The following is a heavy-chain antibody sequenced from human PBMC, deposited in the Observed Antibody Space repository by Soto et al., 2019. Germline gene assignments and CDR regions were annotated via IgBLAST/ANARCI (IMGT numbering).Heavy chain of an antibody. CDR1: GFPFSSYA. Sequence: EVQLLESGGGFVQPGGSLGLSCAASGFPFSSYAMTWVRQAPGKGLVWVSLISGSGGSTYYADSVKGRFTISRDNSRDTLYLQMKSLRAEDTAVYYCAKVHGSGSYNIFPDYWGQGTLVTVSS. D-gene: IGHD3-10*01. CDR2: ISGSGGST. V-gene: IGHV3-23*01. J-gene: IGHJ4*02. CDR3: AKVHGSGSYNIFPDY.